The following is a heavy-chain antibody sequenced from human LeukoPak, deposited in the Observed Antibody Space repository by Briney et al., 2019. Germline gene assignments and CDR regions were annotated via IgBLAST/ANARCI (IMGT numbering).Heavy chain of an antibody. CDR1: GFTFSGYS. J-gene: IGHJ4*02. CDR3: ATLPPNYDSSGYSYLQDY. D-gene: IGHD3-22*01. CDR2: ISSSSTYI. Sequence: GGSLRLSCAASGFTFSGYSMNWVRQAPGKGLEWVSSISSSSTYIYYADSVKGRFTISRDNAKSSLYLQMNSLRAEDTAVYYCATLPPNYDSSGYSYLQDYWGQGTLVTVSS. V-gene: IGHV3-21*01.